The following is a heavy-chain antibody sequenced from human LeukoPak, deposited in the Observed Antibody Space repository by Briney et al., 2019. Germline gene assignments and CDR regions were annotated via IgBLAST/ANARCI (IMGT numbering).Heavy chain of an antibody. CDR2: IYYSGST. D-gene: IGHD6-19*01. Sequence: SETLSLTCTVSGGSISSGDYYWSWIRQPPGKGLEWIGYIYYSGSTYYNPSLKSRVTISVDTSKNQFSLKLSSVTAADTAVYYCARTAVAGLRWFDYWGQGTLVTVSS. V-gene: IGHV4-30-4*08. J-gene: IGHJ4*02. CDR3: ARTAVAGLRWFDY. CDR1: GGSISSGDYY.